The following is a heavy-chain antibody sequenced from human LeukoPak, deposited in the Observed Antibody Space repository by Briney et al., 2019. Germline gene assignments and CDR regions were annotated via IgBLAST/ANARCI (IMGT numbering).Heavy chain of an antibody. V-gene: IGHV2-70*11. Sequence: SGPALFQPPPPLTLTCTFSGFSLSTSGMCVSWIRQPPVKALEWPARIDWDDDKYYSTSLKTRLTISQDTSKNQVVLTMTNMDPVDTATYYCARTIYDSSGYLVDYWGQGTLVTVSS. J-gene: IGHJ4*02. D-gene: IGHD3-22*01. CDR3: ARTIYDSSGYLVDY. CDR1: GFSLSTSGMC. CDR2: IDWDDDK.